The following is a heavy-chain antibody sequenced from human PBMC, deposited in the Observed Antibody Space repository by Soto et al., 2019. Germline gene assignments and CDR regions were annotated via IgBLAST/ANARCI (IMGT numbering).Heavy chain of an antibody. J-gene: IGHJ4*02. Sequence: EVQLVESGEGLVQPGGSLRLSCAASGFTFSSYNIHWIRQAPGKGLEFVSAISRSGDRTYYADSVKGRFTITRDNSKTTVWLQMGSLSAEDMAVYYCARARCSSGQCYYFDYWGRGALVSVSS. CDR3: ARARCSSGQCYYFDY. CDR1: GFTFSSYN. CDR2: ISRSGDRT. V-gene: IGHV3-64*02. D-gene: IGHD2-15*01.